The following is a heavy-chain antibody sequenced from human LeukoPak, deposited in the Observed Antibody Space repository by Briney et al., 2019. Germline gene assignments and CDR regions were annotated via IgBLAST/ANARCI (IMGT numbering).Heavy chain of an antibody. CDR1: GYTFTNYA. J-gene: IGHJ4*02. CDR2: IHPSTGNP. V-gene: IGHV7-4-1*02. D-gene: IGHD3-16*02. Sequence: ASVKVSCKASGYTFTNYAMNWVRQAPGQGLEWMGWIHPSTGNPTYAQGFTGRFVFSLDTSVSATYLQISSLKAEDTAVYYCARAFQSLGGLSLPDYWGQGTLVTVSS. CDR3: ARAFQSLGGLSLPDY.